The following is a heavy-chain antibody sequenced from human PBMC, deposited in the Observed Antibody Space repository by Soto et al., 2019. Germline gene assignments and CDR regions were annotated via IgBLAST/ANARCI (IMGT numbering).Heavy chain of an antibody. CDR2: INHSGTT. CDR3: ARADRTLVTSYGLDV. Sequence: TSETLSLTCSVSGGSISSYYWTWIRQPPGEGLEWIGEINHSGTTNFNPSLRSRLTISLDSSKKHFSLKLTSMTAADAAVYYCARADRTLVTSYGLDVWGQGTTVTVS. D-gene: IGHD2-21*02. V-gene: IGHV4-34*01. J-gene: IGHJ6*02. CDR1: GGSISSYY.